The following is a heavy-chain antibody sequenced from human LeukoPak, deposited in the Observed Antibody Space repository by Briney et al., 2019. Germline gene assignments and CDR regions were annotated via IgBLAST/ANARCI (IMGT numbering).Heavy chain of an antibody. D-gene: IGHD3-22*01. CDR3: ARAEYYYDSSGYYFAVYYFDY. J-gene: IGHJ4*02. CDR1: GYTFTSYG. V-gene: IGHV1-18*01. Sequence: ASVKVSCKASGYTFTSYGISWVRQAPGQGLEWMGWISAYNGNTNYAQKLQGRVTMTTNTSTSTAYMELRSLRSDDTAVYYCARAEYYYDSSGYYFAVYYFDYWGQGTLVTVSS. CDR2: ISAYNGNT.